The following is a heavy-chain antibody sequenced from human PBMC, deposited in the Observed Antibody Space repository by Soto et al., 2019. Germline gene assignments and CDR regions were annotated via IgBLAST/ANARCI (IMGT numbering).Heavy chain of an antibody. CDR3: AHGHHYYGSGSDWFDP. D-gene: IGHD3-10*01. V-gene: IGHV2-5*02. J-gene: IGHJ5*02. Sequence: QITLKESGPTLVKPTQTLTLTCTFSGFSLSTSGVGVGWIRQPPGKALEWLALIYWDDDKRYSPSLKSRLTITKDTSKNQVVLTMTNMDPVDTATYYCAHGHHYYGSGSDWFDPWGQGTLVTVSS. CDR2: IYWDDDK. CDR1: GFSLSTSGVG.